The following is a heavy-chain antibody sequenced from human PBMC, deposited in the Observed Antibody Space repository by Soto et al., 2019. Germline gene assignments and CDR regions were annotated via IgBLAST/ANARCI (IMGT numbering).Heavy chain of an antibody. CDR2: IYYSGST. Sequence: QVQLQESGQGLVKPSQTLSLTCTVSSGSISSGNYYWSWIRQPPGKGLEWIGYIYYSGSTYYNPSLKSRVTISVDTSKNQFSLKLSSVTAADTAVYFCARGYYYGSGSEDYWGQGTLVTVSS. CDR1: SGSISSGNYY. CDR3: ARGYYYGSGSEDY. V-gene: IGHV4-30-4*01. D-gene: IGHD3-10*01. J-gene: IGHJ4*02.